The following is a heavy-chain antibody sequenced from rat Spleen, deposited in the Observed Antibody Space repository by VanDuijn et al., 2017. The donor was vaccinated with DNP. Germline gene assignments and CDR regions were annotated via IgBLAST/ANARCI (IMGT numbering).Heavy chain of an antibody. CDR3: TTLNSGTYDS. CDR2: ISYDGGNT. CDR1: GFTFSDYY. V-gene: IGHV5-20*01. Sequence: EVKLVESGGGLVQPGRSLKLSCAASGFTFSDYYMAWVRQPPTKGLEWVASISYDGGNTYYRDSVKGRFTISRDNAKSSLYLHMDSLRSEDTATYYCTTLNSGTYDSWGQGVMVTVSS. D-gene: IGHD1-3*01. J-gene: IGHJ2*01.